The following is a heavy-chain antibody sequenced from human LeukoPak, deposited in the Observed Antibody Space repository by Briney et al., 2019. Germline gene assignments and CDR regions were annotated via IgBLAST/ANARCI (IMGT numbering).Heavy chain of an antibody. CDR2: ISYDGSNK. J-gene: IGHJ5*02. Sequence: GGSLRLSCAASGFTFSSYAMHWVRQAPGKGLEWVAVISYDGSNKYYADSVKGRFTISRDNSKNTLYLQMNSLRAEDTAVYYCAKARSGSYNWFDPWGQGTLVTVSS. CDR1: GFTFSSYA. CDR3: AKARSGSYNWFDP. V-gene: IGHV3-30-3*01. D-gene: IGHD1-26*01.